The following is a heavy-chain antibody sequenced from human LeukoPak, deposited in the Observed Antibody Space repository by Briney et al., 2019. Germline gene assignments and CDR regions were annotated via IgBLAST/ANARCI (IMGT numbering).Heavy chain of an antibody. CDR1: GFTFSSYW. J-gene: IGHJ5*02. CDR2: IKSDGVTT. D-gene: IGHD6-13*01. V-gene: IGHV3-74*01. Sequence: GGSLRLSCAASGFTFSSYWMHWVRQAPGKGLVLVSRIKSDGVTTSYVDSVKGRFTISRDNAKNTLYLQMNSLRAEDTAVYYCARGSSKPYNWFDPWGQGTLVTVSS. CDR3: ARGSSKPYNWFDP.